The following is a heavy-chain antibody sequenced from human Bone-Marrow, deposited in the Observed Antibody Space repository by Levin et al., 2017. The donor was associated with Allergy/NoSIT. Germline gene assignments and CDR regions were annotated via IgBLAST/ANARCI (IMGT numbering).Heavy chain of an antibody. Sequence: ESLKISCAVYGGSFSGYYWSWIRQPPGKGLEWIGEINHSGSTNYNPSLKSRVTISVDTSKNQFSLKLSSVTAADTAVYYCAREHVDIVVVPASSYYYYYGMDVWGQGTTVTVSS. J-gene: IGHJ6*02. CDR3: AREHVDIVVVPASSYYYYYGMDV. CDR2: INHSGST. D-gene: IGHD2-2*01. V-gene: IGHV4-34*01. CDR1: GGSFSGYY.